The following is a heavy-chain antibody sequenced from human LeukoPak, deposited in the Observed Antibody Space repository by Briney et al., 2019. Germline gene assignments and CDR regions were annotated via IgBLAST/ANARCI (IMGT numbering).Heavy chain of an antibody. V-gene: IGHV3-7*01. CDR1: GFTFSDVW. CDR2: VRDDGREK. J-gene: IGHJ4*02. CDR3: ARGGSDNSRYWVY. D-gene: IGHD2-2*01. Sequence: GGSLTLSCAASGFTFSDVWMTWVRRTPGRGLEWVASVRDDGREKSYVESVRGRFTISRDNAENSLFLQMNSLRVEDTAVYYCARGGSDNSRYWVYWGQGTLVTVSS.